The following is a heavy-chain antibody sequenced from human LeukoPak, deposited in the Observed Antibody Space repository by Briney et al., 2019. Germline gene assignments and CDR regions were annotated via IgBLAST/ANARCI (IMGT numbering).Heavy chain of an antibody. CDR3: ANDYGLGSYSRY. D-gene: IGHD3-10*01. V-gene: IGHV3-23*01. Sequence: TGGSLRLSCAASGFTFSSYSMSWVRQAPGKGLEWVSVISDSGGNTHYAHSVKGRFTISRDNSKNTLYLQMNSLRAEDTAVYYCANDYGLGSYSRYWGQGTLVTVSS. J-gene: IGHJ4*02. CDR2: ISDSGGNT. CDR1: GFTFSSYS.